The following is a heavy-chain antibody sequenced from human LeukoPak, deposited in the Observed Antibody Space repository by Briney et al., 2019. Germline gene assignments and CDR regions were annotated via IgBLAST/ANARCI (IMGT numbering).Heavy chain of an antibody. CDR2: ITGSAADT. J-gene: IGHJ6*04. D-gene: IGHD3-10*01. CDR1: GFTFSNYA. Sequence: GGSLRLSCAASGFTFSNYAMGWVRQAPGKRLEWVSAITGSAADTYSADSVKGRFTISRDNSRNTLYLQMNSLRAEDTAVYYCAKPTVGSGSHYGLDVWGKGTTVTVSS. V-gene: IGHV3-23*01. CDR3: AKPTVGSGSHYGLDV.